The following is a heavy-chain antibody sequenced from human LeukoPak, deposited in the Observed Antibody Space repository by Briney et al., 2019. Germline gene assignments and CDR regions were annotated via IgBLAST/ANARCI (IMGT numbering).Heavy chain of an antibody. CDR1: GFSFSNYW. J-gene: IGHJ3*02. CDR3: ARDSILWFGELLYDAFDI. V-gene: IGHV3-7*01. Sequence: GGSLRLSCAASGFSFSNYWMSWVRQAPGKGLEWVANIKQDGSESYYVGSVKGRFTISRDNAKNSLYLQMNSLRAEDTAVYYCARDSILWFGELLYDAFDIWGQGTMVTVSS. D-gene: IGHD3-10*01. CDR2: IKQDGSES.